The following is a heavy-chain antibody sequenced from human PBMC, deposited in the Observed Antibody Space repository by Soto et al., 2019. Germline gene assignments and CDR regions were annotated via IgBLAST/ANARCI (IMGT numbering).Heavy chain of an antibody. V-gene: IGHV1-69*01. CDR3: ARPPGITHLYDYGMDV. CDR2: ITPLFGTA. D-gene: IGHD1-7*01. J-gene: IGHJ6*02. CDR1: GYSFSSYV. Sequence: QVLLVQSGAEVTKPGSSVKVSCKTSGYSFSSYVISWVRQAPGQGLEWMGGITPLFGTAIYAQKFQDRVTFTADESTGTAYMELSSLRSEDTAVYYCARPPGITHLYDYGMDVWGQGTTVTVSS.